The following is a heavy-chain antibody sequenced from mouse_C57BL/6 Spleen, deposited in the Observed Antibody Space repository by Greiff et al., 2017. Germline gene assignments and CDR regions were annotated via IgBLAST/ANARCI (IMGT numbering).Heavy chain of an antibody. CDR2: ISSGGDYI. V-gene: IGHV5-9-1*02. CDR1: GFTFSSYA. CDR3: TRAGSNYFDY. D-gene: IGHD5-1*01. J-gene: IGHJ2*01. Sequence: EVNVVESGEGLVKPGGSLKLSCAASGFTFSSYAMSWVRQTPEKRLEWVAYISSGGDYIYYADTVKGRFTISRDNARNTLYLQMSSLKSEDTAMYYCTRAGSNYFDYWGQGTTLTVSS.